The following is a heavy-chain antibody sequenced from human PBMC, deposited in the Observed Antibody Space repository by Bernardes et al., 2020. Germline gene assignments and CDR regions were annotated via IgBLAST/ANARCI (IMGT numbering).Heavy chain of an antibody. J-gene: IGHJ5*02. V-gene: IGHV3-23*01. D-gene: IGHD1-1*01. CDR1: GFTFSSYA. CDR3: AKDRRLLKVEMMFDA. Sequence: GGSLRLSCAGSGFTFSSYAMSWVRQTPGKGLEWVSTISYGGGRTYYAASVKGRFTISRDNSKNTQFLQMDSLRAEDTAVYYFAKDRRLLKVEMMFDAWGQGSLVTVSS. CDR2: ISYGGGRT.